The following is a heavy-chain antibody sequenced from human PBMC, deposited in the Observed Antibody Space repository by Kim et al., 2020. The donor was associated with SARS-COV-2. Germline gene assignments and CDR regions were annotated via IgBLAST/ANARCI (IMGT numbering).Heavy chain of an antibody. CDR1: GFTFSSYS. CDR3: SRGEKKWAYYYGWGRY. CDR2: ISSSSSYI. V-gene: IGHV3-21*01. Sequence: GGSLRLSCAASGFTFSSYSMNWVRQAPGKGLEWVSSISSSSSYIKYADSAKGRFTISRDNAKNSLHLQMKSLRAEETAAYYYSRGEKKWAYYYGWGRY. D-gene: IGHD3-10*01. J-gene: IGHJ2*01.